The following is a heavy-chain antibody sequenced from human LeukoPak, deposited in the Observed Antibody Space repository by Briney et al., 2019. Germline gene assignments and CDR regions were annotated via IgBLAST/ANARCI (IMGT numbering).Heavy chain of an antibody. CDR2: ISGSGGST. Sequence: GGSLRLSCAASGFTFSSYAMSWVRQAPGKGLEWVSAISGSGGSTYYADSVKGRFAISRDNSKNTLYLQMNSLRAEDTAVYYCARLPDGGLADYWGQGTLVTVST. V-gene: IGHV3-23*01. J-gene: IGHJ4*02. CDR1: GFTFSSYA. CDR3: ARLPDGGLADY. D-gene: IGHD1-14*01.